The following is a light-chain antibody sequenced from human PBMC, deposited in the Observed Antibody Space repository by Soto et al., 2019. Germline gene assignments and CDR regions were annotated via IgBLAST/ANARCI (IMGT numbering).Light chain of an antibody. J-gene: IGKJ2*01. CDR1: QSVSSSY. Sequence: EIVLTQSPGTLSLSPGERATLSCRASQSVSSSYLAWYQQKPGQAPRLLIYGASNRATGIPDRFSGSGSGTVFALTISRPEPEDVAMYYCQEYGGSPMYTFGQGTKLEIK. CDR2: GAS. CDR3: QEYGGSPMYT. V-gene: IGKV3-20*01.